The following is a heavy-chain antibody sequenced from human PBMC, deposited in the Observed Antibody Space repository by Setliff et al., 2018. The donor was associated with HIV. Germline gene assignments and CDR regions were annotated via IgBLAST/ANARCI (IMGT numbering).Heavy chain of an antibody. Sequence: PSETLSLTCAVYGGSFSGYYWSWIRQPPGNGLEWIGSIYYSGSTYYNPSLKSRVTISVDTSKNQFSLKLSSVTAADTAVYYCARVRNYGDYALDYWGQGTLVTVSS. D-gene: IGHD4-17*01. V-gene: IGHV4-34*01. J-gene: IGHJ4*02. CDR1: GGSFSGYY. CDR3: ARVRNYGDYALDY. CDR2: IYYSGST.